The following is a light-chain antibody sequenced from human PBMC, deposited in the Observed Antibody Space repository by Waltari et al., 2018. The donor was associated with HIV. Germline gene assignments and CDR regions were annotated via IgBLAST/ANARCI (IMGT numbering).Light chain of an antibody. J-gene: IGLJ2*01. Sequence: SYALTQPPSVSVAPGKTARITCGGDNVRGTLVHWSQQKPGQAPVLVICDDSDRPSGIPERFSGSNSGNTATLTISRVEGGDEADYYCQVWVDSRDVAVIFGGGTKLTVL. CDR1: NVRGTL. CDR3: QVWVDSRDVAVI. CDR2: DDS. V-gene: IGLV3-21*04.